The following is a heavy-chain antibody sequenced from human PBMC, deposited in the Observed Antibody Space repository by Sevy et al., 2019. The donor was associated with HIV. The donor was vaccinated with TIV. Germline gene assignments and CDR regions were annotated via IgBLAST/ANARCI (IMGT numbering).Heavy chain of an antibody. V-gene: IGHV3-23*01. J-gene: IGHJ4*02. D-gene: IGHD6-13*01. CDR2: FSSSGLSTFIGSAGTT. CDR1: GFTFSNYA. Sequence: GGSLRLSCAASGFTFSNYAMSWVRQAPGKGLEWVSTFSSSGLSTFIGSAGTTYYTDSVKGRFTISRDNSKNTLYLQMNSLRAEDTAVYYCAKGRQLVSGRFETYFDSWGQGTLVTVSS. CDR3: AKGRQLVSGRFETYFDS.